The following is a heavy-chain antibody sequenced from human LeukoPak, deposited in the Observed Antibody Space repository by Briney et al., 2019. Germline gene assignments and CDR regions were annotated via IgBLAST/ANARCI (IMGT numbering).Heavy chain of an antibody. D-gene: IGHD3-9*01. CDR2: ISGSGGST. CDR1: GFTFSSYA. Sequence: PGGSLRLSCAASGFTFSSYAMSWVRQAPGKGLEWVSAISGSGGSTYYADSVKGRFTISRDNSKNTLYLQMNSLRAEAPAVYYXXXXXXXXXTGYYEAYWGQGTLVTVSS. V-gene: IGHV3-23*01. CDR3: XXXXXXXXTGYYEAY. J-gene: IGHJ4*02.